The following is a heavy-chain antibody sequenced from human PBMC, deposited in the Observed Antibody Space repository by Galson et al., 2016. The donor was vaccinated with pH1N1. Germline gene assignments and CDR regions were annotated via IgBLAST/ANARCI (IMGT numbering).Heavy chain of an antibody. D-gene: IGHD4-23*01. Sequence: ETLSLTCAVSGGSISSRNWWSWVRQPPGQGLEWIGEIYHIGGTNYSPSLKSRVTISLDKSKNHFSLNLASVTAADTAVYYGARDGGDYGGAGQYKYFDTWGQGTLVTVSS. CDR2: IYHIGGT. J-gene: IGHJ5*02. CDR1: GGSISSRNW. V-gene: IGHV4-4*02. CDR3: ARDGGDYGGAGQYKYFDT.